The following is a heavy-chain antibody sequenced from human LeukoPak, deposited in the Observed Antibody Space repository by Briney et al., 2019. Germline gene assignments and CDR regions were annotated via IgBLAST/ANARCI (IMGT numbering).Heavy chain of an antibody. Sequence: ASVKVSCKASGYTFTSYYVHWVRQAPGQGLEWMGGFDPEDGETIYAQKFQGRVTMTEDTSTDTAYMELSSLRSEDTAVYYCATASLWFGELLPDYWGQGTLVTVSS. V-gene: IGHV1-24*01. CDR3: ATASLWFGELLPDY. D-gene: IGHD3-10*01. CDR2: FDPEDGET. CDR1: GYTFTSYY. J-gene: IGHJ4*02.